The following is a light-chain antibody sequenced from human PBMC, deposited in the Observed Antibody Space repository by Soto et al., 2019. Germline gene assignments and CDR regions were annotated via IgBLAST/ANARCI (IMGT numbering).Light chain of an antibody. CDR3: QQYDSYSYT. Sequence: DIQMTQSPSTLSASVGDRVTITCRASQSISSWLDWYQQKPGKAPKLLIYDVSSLESGVPSRFSGSGSGTEFTLTISSLQPDDFATYDCQQYDSYSYTFGQGTKLEIK. CDR2: DVS. CDR1: QSISSW. J-gene: IGKJ2*01. V-gene: IGKV1-5*01.